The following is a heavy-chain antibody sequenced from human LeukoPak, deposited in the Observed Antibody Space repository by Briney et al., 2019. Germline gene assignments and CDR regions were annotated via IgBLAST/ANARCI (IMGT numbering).Heavy chain of an antibody. J-gene: IGHJ6*03. Sequence: SETLSLTCTVSGGSISSSSYYWGWIRQPPGKGLEWIGSIYYSGSTYYNPSLKSRVTISVDTSKNQFSLKLSSVTAADTAVYYCANYAYYYMDVWGKGTTVTVSS. CDR1: GGSISSSSYY. CDR3: ANYAYYYMDV. CDR2: IYYSGST. V-gene: IGHV4-39*01. D-gene: IGHD2-2*01.